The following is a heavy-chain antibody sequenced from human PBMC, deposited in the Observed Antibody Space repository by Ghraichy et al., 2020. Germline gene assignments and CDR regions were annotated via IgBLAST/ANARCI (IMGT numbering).Heavy chain of an antibody. J-gene: IGHJ6*02. D-gene: IGHD4-23*01. CDR1: GFSFSSYN. CDR2: ITSSSRTI. Sequence: GGSLRLSCVGSGFSFSSYNMNWVRQSPGKGLEWVSYITSSSRTIFYADSVKGRFTISRDNAQNSLYLQMNSLRDEDTAEYYCARASTVVRFYFYDGMDVWGPGTTVTVSS. V-gene: IGHV3-48*02. CDR3: ARASTVVRFYFYDGMDV.